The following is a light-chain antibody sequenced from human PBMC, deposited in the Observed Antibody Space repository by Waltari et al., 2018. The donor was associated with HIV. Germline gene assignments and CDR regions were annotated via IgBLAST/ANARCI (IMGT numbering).Light chain of an antibody. J-gene: IGLJ2*01. CDR2: DDR. CDR1: NIGSKG. CDR3: QVWDSSTDLRV. V-gene: IGLV3-21*02. Sequence: SYVLTQPPSVSVAPGQTARITCGGDNIGSKGVHWYQKKPSQAPVLVGYDDRELPSGFPGRFSGSSAWNTATLTISRVEAGDEADFYCQVWDSSTDLRVFGGGTKLTVL.